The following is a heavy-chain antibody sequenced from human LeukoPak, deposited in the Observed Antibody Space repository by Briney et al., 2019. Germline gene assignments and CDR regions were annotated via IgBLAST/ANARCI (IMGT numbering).Heavy chain of an antibody. D-gene: IGHD1-26*01. CDR1: GYSISSGYY. Sequence: SETLSLTCTVSGYSISSGYYWGWIRQPPGKGLEWIGYIYYSGSTNYNPSLKSRVTISVDTSKNQFSLKLSSVTAADTAVYYCARHVPWEPFDYWGQGTLVTVSS. CDR2: IYYSGST. V-gene: IGHV4-38-2*02. J-gene: IGHJ4*02. CDR3: ARHVPWEPFDY.